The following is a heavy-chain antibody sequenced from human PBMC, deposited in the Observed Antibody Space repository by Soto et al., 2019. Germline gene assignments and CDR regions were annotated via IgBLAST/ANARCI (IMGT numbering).Heavy chain of an antibody. Sequence: QVQLQESGPRLVKPSETLSLTCIVSGASISSGGFYWSWVRQLPGRGLEWIGFFYDSGNTYYDASLKSRLTISVDRSNNQFSLKLASVTAADTAVYYCARGPRQLGGSFYYGMDVW. V-gene: IGHV4-31*03. CDR3: ARGPRQLGGSFYYGMDV. D-gene: IGHD1-1*01. CDR2: FYDSGNT. CDR1: GASISSGGFY. J-gene: IGHJ6*01.